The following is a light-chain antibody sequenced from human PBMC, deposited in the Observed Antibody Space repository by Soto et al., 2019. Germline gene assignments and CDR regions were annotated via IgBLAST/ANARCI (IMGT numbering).Light chain of an antibody. Sequence: QSVLTQPASVSGSPRQSITISCTGASSDVGGYTYVSWYQQHPGKAPKLMIYEVNNRPSGVSNRFSGSKSGNTASPTISGLQADDEACCYCSSYTCGGMLYVVGTGTMVTVL. CDR1: SSDVGGYTY. V-gene: IGLV2-14*01. CDR2: EVN. CDR3: SSYTCGGMLYV. J-gene: IGLJ1*01.